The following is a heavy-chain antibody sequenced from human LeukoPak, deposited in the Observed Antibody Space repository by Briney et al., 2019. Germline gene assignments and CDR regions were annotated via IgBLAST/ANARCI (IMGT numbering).Heavy chain of an antibody. V-gene: IGHV4-39*07. D-gene: IGHD2-2*02. Sequence: SETLSLTCTVSGGSISSSSYYWGWIRQPPGKGLEWIGSIYYSGSTYYNPSLKSRVTISVDTSKNQFSLKLSSVTAADTAVYYCARNGYCSSTSCYRSYYYYYMDVWGKGTTVTVSS. CDR1: GGSISSSSYY. CDR2: IYYSGST. CDR3: ARNGYCSSTSCYRSYYYYYMDV. J-gene: IGHJ6*03.